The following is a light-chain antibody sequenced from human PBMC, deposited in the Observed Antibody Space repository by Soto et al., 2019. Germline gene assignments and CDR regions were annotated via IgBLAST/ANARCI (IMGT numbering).Light chain of an antibody. CDR1: QSIDDW. CDR2: KAS. J-gene: IGKJ2*01. CDR3: QQYNIYSPYT. Sequence: DAQMTQSPSTLSASVGDRVTITCRVSQSIDDWLAWYQQKPGKAPKLLIYKASTLQSGVPSRFSGSGWGTGFTLTISSLQHDDFATYYCQQYNIYSPYTFGQGTRLAIK. V-gene: IGKV1-5*03.